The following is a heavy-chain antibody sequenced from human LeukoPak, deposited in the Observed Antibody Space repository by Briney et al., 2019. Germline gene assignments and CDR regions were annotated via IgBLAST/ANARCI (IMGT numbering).Heavy chain of an antibody. J-gene: IGHJ2*01. CDR1: GGTLSSYA. CDR2: IIPIFGTA. D-gene: IGHD6-6*01. V-gene: IGHV1-69*05. Sequence: SVKVSCKASGGTLSSYAISWVRQAPGQGLEWMGRIIPIFGTANYAQKFQGRVTITTDESTSTAYMELSSLRSEDTAVYYCARSVRLGSWYFDLWGRGTLVTVS. CDR3: ARSVRLGSWYFDL.